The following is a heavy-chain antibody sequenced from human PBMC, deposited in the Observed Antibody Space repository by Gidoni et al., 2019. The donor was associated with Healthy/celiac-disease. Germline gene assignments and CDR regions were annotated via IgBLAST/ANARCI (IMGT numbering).Heavy chain of an antibody. CDR2: IYYSGST. CDR3: ARVGGHGDYYYYGMDV. D-gene: IGHD3-16*01. CDR1: GGSISSYY. Sequence: QVQLQESGPGLVKPSETLSLTCTVSGGSISSYYWSWIRQPPGKGLEWIGYIYYSGSTNYNPSLKSRVTISVDTSKNQFSLKLSSVTAADTAVYYCARVGGHGDYYYYGMDVWGQGTTVTVSS. V-gene: IGHV4-59*01. J-gene: IGHJ6*02.